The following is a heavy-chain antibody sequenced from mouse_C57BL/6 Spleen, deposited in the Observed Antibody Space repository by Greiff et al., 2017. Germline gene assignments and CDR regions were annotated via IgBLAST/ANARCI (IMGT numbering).Heavy chain of an antibody. J-gene: IGHJ3*01. CDR3: ARDGSGYVGWFAY. CDR2: IDPSDSYT. D-gene: IGHD3-2*02. V-gene: IGHV1-69*01. CDR1: GYTFTSYW. Sequence: VQLQQPGAELVMPGASVKLSCKASGYTFTSYWMHWVQQRPGQGLEWIGEIDPSDSYTNYNQKFKGKSTLTVDKSSSTAYMQRSSLASEDSAVYYCARDGSGYVGWFAYWGQGTLVTVSA.